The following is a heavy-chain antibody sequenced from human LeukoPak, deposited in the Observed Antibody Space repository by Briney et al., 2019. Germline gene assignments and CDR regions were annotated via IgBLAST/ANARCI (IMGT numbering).Heavy chain of an antibody. V-gene: IGHV1-18*01. D-gene: IGHD3-9*01. Sequence: ASVKVSCKASGYTFTSYGISWVRQAPGQGLEWMGWISAYNDNTNYAQKLQGRVTMTTDTSTSAAYMELRSLRSDDTAVYYCARGDILTGYHPGDYWGQGTLVTVSS. CDR1: GYTFTSYG. CDR3: ARGDILTGYHPGDY. CDR2: ISAYNDNT. J-gene: IGHJ4*02.